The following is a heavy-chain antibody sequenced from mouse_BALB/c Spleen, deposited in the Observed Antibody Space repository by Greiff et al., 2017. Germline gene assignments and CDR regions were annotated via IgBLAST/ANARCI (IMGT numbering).Heavy chain of an antibody. J-gene: IGHJ4*01. D-gene: IGHD2-3*01. CDR1: GYSITSGYY. V-gene: IGHV3-6*02. Sequence: VKLQESGPGLVKPSQSLSLTCSVTGYSITSGYYWNWIRQFPGNKLEWMGYISYDGSNNYNPSLKNRISITRDTSKNQFFLKLNSVTTEDTATYYCASIYDGYYVKMDYWGQGTSVTVSS. CDR2: ISYDGSN. CDR3: ASIYDGYYVKMDY.